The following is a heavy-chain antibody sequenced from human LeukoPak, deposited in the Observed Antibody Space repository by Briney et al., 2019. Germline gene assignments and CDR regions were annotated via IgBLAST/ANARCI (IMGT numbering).Heavy chain of an antibody. Sequence: KPSETLSLTCAVSGYSISSGNYWGWIRQPPGKGLEWIGSIYHSGSTYYDPSLKSRVTISVDTSKNQFSLKLSSVAAADTAVYYCASPVFLGYWGQGTLVTVSS. CDR3: ASPVFLGY. J-gene: IGHJ4*02. D-gene: IGHD3-3*01. CDR2: IYHSGST. V-gene: IGHV4-38-2*01. CDR1: GYSISSGNY.